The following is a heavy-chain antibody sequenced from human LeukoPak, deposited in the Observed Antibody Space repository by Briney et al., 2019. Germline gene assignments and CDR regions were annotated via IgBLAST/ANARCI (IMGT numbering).Heavy chain of an antibody. CDR3: ARGVGVGWNYGYYGMDV. D-gene: IGHD3-3*01. J-gene: IGHJ6*02. CDR2: ISYDGSNK. V-gene: IGHV3-30-3*01. CDR1: GFTFSSYA. Sequence: GGSLRLSCAASGFTFSSYAMHWVRQAPGKGLEWVAVISYDGSNKYYADSVKGRFTISRDNSKNTLYLQMNSLRSEDTAVYYCARGVGVGWNYGYYGMDVWGQGTTVTVSS.